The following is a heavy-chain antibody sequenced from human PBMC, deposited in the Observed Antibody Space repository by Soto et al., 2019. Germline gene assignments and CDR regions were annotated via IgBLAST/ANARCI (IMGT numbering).Heavy chain of an antibody. V-gene: IGHV3-74*01. J-gene: IGHJ4*02. Sequence: EVQLVESGGGLVQPGGSLRLSCAASGFTFSTYWMHWVRQAPGKGLVWVSRLDNDGTNTRYADSVKGRFTVSRDNGKNTVYLQMDSMRAEETAVYYCARDGGTYFDYWGQGTLVTVSS. CDR2: LDNDGTNT. CDR1: GFTFSTYW. D-gene: IGHD3-16*01. CDR3: ARDGGTYFDY.